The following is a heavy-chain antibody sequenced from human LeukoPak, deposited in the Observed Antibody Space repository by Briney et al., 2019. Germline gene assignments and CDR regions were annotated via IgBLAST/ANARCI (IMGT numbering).Heavy chain of an antibody. CDR1: GFTFINYA. Sequence: GGSLRLSCAASGFTFINYAMSWVRQAPGKGLEWVSTISGSGGTTYYADSVKGRFTISRDNSKNTLYLQMNSLRAEDTAVYYCAKVYYDFWSGYYEFDPWGQGTLVTVSS. J-gene: IGHJ5*02. CDR3: AKVYYDFWSGYYEFDP. CDR2: ISGSGGTT. D-gene: IGHD3-3*01. V-gene: IGHV3-23*01.